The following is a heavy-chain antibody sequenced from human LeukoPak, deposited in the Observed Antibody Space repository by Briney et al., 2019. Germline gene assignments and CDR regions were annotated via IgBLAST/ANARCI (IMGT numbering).Heavy chain of an antibody. CDR1: GGSISPYY. CDR3: ARGENLYDSSGYSSDY. J-gene: IGHJ4*02. CDR2: IYYSGST. Sequence: SETLSLTCTVSGGSISPYYWSWIRQPPGKGLEWIGYIYYSGSTNYNPSLKSRVTISVDTSKNQFSLKLSSVTAADTAVYYCARGENLYDSSGYSSDYWGQGTLVTVSS. D-gene: IGHD3-22*01. V-gene: IGHV4-59*01.